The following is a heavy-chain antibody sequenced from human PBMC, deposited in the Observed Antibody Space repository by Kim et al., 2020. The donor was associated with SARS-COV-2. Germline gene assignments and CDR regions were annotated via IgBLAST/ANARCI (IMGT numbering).Heavy chain of an antibody. Sequence: KGRFTISRDDSKNTLYLQMNSLKTEDTAVYYCTTDFRYYYDSSGSDAFDIWGQGTMVTVSS. J-gene: IGHJ3*02. D-gene: IGHD3-22*01. CDR3: TTDFRYYYDSSGSDAFDI. V-gene: IGHV3-15*01.